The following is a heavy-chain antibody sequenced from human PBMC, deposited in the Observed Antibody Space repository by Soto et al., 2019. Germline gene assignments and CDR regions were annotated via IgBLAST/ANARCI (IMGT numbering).Heavy chain of an antibody. CDR1: GGSISSYY. Sequence: SETLSLTCTVSGGSISSYYWSWIRQPPGKGLEWIGYIYYSGSTNYNPSLKSRVTISVDTSKNQFSLKLSSVTAADTAVYYCAREPFGDGYNRGWFDPWGQGTLATVSS. CDR2: IYYSGST. J-gene: IGHJ5*02. CDR3: AREPFGDGYNRGWFDP. V-gene: IGHV4-59*01. D-gene: IGHD5-12*01.